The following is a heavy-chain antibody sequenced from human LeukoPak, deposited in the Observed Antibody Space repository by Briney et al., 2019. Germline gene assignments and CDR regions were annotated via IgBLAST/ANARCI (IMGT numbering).Heavy chain of an antibody. D-gene: IGHD6-6*01. CDR2: INNSGST. Sequence: PSETLSLTCAVYGGSFSGYYWSWIRQPPGQGLEWVGEINNSGSTNYNQSLKSRVTISVDTSKNQFSLKLSSVTAADTAVYYCGRRDSIAARPFDDWGQGTLVTVSS. CDR1: GGSFSGYY. CDR3: GRRDSIAARPFDD. V-gene: IGHV4-34*01. J-gene: IGHJ4*02.